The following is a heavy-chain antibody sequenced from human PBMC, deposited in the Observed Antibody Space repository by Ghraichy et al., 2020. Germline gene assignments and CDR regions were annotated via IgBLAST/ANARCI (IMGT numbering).Heavy chain of an antibody. D-gene: IGHD3-3*01. CDR2: ISGGGST. CDR3: AKDLDFWSGYYDY. V-gene: IGHV3-23*01. J-gene: IGHJ4*02. CDR1: GFTFSNCA. Sequence: GGSLRLSCAASGFTFSNCAMSWVRQAPGKGLEWVSAISGGGSTYYTSSVKGRFTVSRDISKNTLYLQINTLRAEDTAVYYCAKDLDFWSGYYDYWGRGTLVTVSS.